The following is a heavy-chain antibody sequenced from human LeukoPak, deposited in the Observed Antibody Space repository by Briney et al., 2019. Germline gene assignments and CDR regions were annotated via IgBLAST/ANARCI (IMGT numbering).Heavy chain of an antibody. CDR1: GFTFSSYA. D-gene: IGHD3-16*01. J-gene: IGHJ5*02. CDR2: ISSSSSYI. V-gene: IGHV3-21*01. Sequence: PGGSLRLSCAASGFTFSSYAMSWVRQAPGKGLEWVSSISSSSSYIYYADSVKGRFTISRDNAKNSLYLQMNSLRAEDTAVYYCARDWGQVGFDPWGQGTLVTVSS. CDR3: ARDWGQVGFDP.